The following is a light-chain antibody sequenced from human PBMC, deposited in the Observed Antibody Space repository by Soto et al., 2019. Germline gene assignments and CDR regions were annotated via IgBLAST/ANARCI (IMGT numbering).Light chain of an antibody. CDR2: GAS. V-gene: IGKV3D-20*02. Sequence: EIVLTQSPGTLSLSPGEIATLSFRASQSVSSSYLAWYQQKPGQTPRLLIYGASTRATGIPDRFSGSGSGTDFTLTISSVEPEDFAVYICQQRSNWPPTFGQGTRLEIK. CDR1: QSVSSSY. J-gene: IGKJ5*01. CDR3: QQRSNWPPT.